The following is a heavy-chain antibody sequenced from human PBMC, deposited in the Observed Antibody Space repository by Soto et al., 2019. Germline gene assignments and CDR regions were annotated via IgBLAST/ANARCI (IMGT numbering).Heavy chain of an antibody. CDR3: AKDLRGYYYGSGSPPAFDY. CDR1: GFTFSSYA. Sequence: EVQLLESGGGLVQPGGSLRLSCAASGFTFSSYAMSWVRQAPGKGLEWVSGISGSGGSTYYADSVKGRFAISRDNSQNTLYLQMNSLRAEDTAVYYCAKDLRGYYYGSGSPPAFDYWGQGTLVTVSS. V-gene: IGHV3-23*01. CDR2: ISGSGGST. J-gene: IGHJ4*02. D-gene: IGHD3-10*01.